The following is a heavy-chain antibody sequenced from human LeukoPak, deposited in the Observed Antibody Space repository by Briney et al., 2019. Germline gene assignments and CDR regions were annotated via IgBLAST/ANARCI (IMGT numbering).Heavy chain of an antibody. V-gene: IGHV3-74*01. D-gene: IGHD3-16*02. J-gene: IGHJ4*02. CDR3: ARDELPLGELSPLDY. CDR1: GFTFSSYW. CDR2: INSDGSST. Sequence: GGSLRLSCAASGFTFSSYWMHWVRQAPGKGLVWVSRINSDGSSTSYADSVKGRFTISRDNAKNTLYLQMNSLRAEDTAVYYCARDELPLGELSPLDYWGQGTLVIVSS.